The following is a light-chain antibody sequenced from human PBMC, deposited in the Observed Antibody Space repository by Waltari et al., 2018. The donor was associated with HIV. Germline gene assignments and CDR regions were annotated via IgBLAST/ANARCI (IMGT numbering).Light chain of an antibody. CDR1: SSDIGDYDY. CDR3: SSYGGNSNVI. CDR2: EVL. J-gene: IGLJ2*01. V-gene: IGLV2-8*01. Sequence: QSALTQPHSASGSPGQSVTLSCTGTSSDIGDYDYVSWYQHQPGEAPKLLIYEVLNRPSGVPHRFSGSKSGNTASLTVSGLQAEDEADYYCSSYGGNSNVIFGGGTKLTVL.